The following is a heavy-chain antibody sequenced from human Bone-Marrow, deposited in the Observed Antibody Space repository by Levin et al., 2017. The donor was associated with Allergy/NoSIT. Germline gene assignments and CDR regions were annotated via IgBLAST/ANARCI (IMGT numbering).Heavy chain of an antibody. V-gene: IGHV3-23*01. Sequence: GESLKISCAASGFTFTSYGMSWVRQAPGKGLEWVSAISGSGGSTNYADSVKGRFTISRDNSKNTLDLQMNSLRAEDTAVYYCAKGAHCGGDCKFYFDYWGQGALVTVSS. CDR3: AKGAHCGGDCKFYFDY. D-gene: IGHD2-21*02. CDR1: GFTFTSYG. J-gene: IGHJ4*02. CDR2: ISGSGGST.